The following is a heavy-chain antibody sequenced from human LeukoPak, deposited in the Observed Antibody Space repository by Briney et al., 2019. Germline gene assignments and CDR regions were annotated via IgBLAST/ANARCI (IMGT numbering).Heavy chain of an antibody. V-gene: IGHV4-39*07. J-gene: IGHJ5*02. CDR3: ARGAAEYSSSSGGIWFDP. Sequence: PSETLSLTCTVSGGSISSSSYYWSWIRQPPGKGLEWIGEINHSGSTNYNPSLKSRVTISVDTSKNQFSLKLSSVTAADTAVYYCARGAAEYSSSSGGIWFDPWGQGTLVTVSS. CDR1: GGSISSSSYY. CDR2: INHSGST. D-gene: IGHD6-6*01.